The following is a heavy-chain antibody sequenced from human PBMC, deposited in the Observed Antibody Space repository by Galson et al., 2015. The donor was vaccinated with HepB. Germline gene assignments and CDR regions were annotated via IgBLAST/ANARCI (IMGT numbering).Heavy chain of an antibody. CDR1: GYTFTSYA. CDR3: ARVPPPRYRSSWYDEYFQH. Sequence: SVKVSCKASGYTFTSYAMHWVRQAPGQRLEWMGWINAGNGNTKYSQKFQGRVTITRDTSASTAYMELSSLRSEDTAVYYCARVPPPRYRSSWYDEYFQHWGQGTLVTVSS. D-gene: IGHD6-13*01. J-gene: IGHJ1*01. V-gene: IGHV1-3*01. CDR2: INAGNGNT.